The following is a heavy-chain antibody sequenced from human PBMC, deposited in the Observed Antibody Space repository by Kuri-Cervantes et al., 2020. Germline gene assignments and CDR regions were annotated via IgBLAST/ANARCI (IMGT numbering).Heavy chain of an antibody. CDR2: IYYSGST. Sequence: SETLSLTCNVSGGSISSYYWNWIRQPPGKRLEWIGYIYYSGSTNYNPSLKSRVTISVDTSKNQFSLKLSSVTAADTAMYYCAREGDSGIYSDHFYYHVDVWGKGTTVTVSS. CDR3: AREGDSGIYSDHFYYHVDV. V-gene: IGHV4-59*01. CDR1: GGSISSYY. D-gene: IGHD1-26*01. J-gene: IGHJ6*03.